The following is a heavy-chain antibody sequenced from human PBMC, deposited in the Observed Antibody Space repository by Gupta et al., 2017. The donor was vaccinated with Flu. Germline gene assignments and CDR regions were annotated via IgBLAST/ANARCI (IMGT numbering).Heavy chain of an antibody. V-gene: IGHV4-4*07. CDR3: ARVDRVRIAAAGANYGMDV. Sequence: QVQLQESGPGLVKPSETLSLTCTVSGGSISSYYRSWIRQPAGRGLELIGRIYTSGSTNYNPSLKSRVTMSVDTSKNQFSLKLSSVTAADTAVYYCARVDRVRIAAAGANYGMDVWGQGTTVTVSS. J-gene: IGHJ6*02. CDR2: IYTSGST. D-gene: IGHD6-13*01. CDR1: GGSISSYY.